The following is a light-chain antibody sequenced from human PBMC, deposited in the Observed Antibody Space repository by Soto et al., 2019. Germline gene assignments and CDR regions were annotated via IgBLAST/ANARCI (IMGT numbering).Light chain of an antibody. CDR2: INSDGSH. CDR1: SGHSTYA. Sequence: QLVLTQSPSVSASLGASVKLTCTLSSGHSTYAIAWHQQQPEKGPRFLMKINSDGSHSKGDGFFDRFSGSSSGAERHLTISSLQSEDEADYYCQSVGTGIQVFGGGTKLTVL. J-gene: IGLJ3*02. V-gene: IGLV4-69*01. CDR3: QSVGTGIQV.